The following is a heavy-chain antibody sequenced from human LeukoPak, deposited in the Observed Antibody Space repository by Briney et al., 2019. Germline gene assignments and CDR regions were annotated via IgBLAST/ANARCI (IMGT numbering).Heavy chain of an antibody. J-gene: IGHJ4*02. CDR3: ARGQYDSGGYHYGIRAFYFDY. Sequence: PSETLSLTCGVYGESFSGDFWTWLRQAPGKGLEWIGEINHRGRTNYSPSLTGRVTISVDTSMNQSSLQLRSVTAADTALYYCARGQYDSGGYHYGIRAFYFDYWGQGILVTVSS. V-gene: IGHV4-34*01. D-gene: IGHD3-22*01. CDR2: INHRGRT. CDR1: GESFSGDF.